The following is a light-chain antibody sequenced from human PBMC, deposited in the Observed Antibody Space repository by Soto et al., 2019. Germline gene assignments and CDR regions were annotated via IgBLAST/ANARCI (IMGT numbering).Light chain of an antibody. CDR2: DVS. CDR1: XSXVGGYNY. J-gene: IGLJ2*01. Sequence: QSALTQPRSVSGSPGQSVTISCTXXXSXVGGYNYVSWYQHHPGKAPKLMIYDVSKRPSGVPDRFSGSKSGSTASLTISGLQAEDEADYYCCSYAGSYTLLFGGGTKLTVL. V-gene: IGLV2-11*01. CDR3: CSYAGSYTLL.